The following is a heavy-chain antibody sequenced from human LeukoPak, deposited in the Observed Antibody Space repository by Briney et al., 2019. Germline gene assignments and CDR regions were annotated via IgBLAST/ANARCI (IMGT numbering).Heavy chain of an antibody. CDR1: GDSVSSNSAA. D-gene: IGHD3-3*01. Sequence: SQTLSLTCAISGDSVSSNSAAWNWIRQSPSRGLEWLGRTYYRSKWYNDYAVSVKGRITINPDTSKNQFSLQLNSVTPEDTAVYYCARVIFGVVITLRYMDVWGKGTTVTVSS. J-gene: IGHJ6*03. V-gene: IGHV6-1*01. CDR3: ARVIFGVVITLRYMDV. CDR2: TYYRSKWYN.